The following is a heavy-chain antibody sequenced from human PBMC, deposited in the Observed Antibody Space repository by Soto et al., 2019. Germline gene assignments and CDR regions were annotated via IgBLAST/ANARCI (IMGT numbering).Heavy chain of an antibody. CDR3: VSQRTTVPTQAYFDY. J-gene: IGHJ4*02. D-gene: IGHD4-17*01. CDR2: VYYRGRS. Sequence: SSETLSLTCTVSGGSVTNSSYYWGWIRQSPGKGLEWIGSVYYRGRSYSKSSVKSRVTISVDTSKNRFSLSLNSVTASDTAVYFCVSQRTTVPTQAYFDYWGPGALVTVPQ. CDR1: GGSVTNSSYY. V-gene: IGHV4-39*01.